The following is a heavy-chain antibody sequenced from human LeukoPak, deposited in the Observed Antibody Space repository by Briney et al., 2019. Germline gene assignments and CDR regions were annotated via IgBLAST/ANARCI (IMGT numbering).Heavy chain of an antibody. CDR2: ISAYNGNT. D-gene: IGHD6-19*01. J-gene: IGHJ4*02. CDR3: ARRTMWDTNGWLSPDY. V-gene: IGHV1-18*01. CDR1: GYTFTSYG. Sequence: ASVKVSCKASGYTFTSYGISWVRQAPGQGLEWMGWISAYNGNTNYAQKLQGRVTMTRNTSISTAYMELSSLRSEDTAVYYCARRTMWDTNGWLSPDYWGQGTLVTVSS.